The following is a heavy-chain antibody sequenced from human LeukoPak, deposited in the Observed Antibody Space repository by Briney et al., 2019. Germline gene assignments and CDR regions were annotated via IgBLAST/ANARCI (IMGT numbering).Heavy chain of an antibody. CDR1: GFTFSGSA. Sequence: AGGSLRLSCAASGFTFSGSAMHWVRQASGKGLEWVGRIRSKANSYATAYAASVKGRFTISRDDSKTTAYLQMNSLKTEDTAVYYCTTPYYYDSSGYHAHFDYWGQGTLVTVSS. CDR3: TTPYYYDSSGYHAHFDY. J-gene: IGHJ4*02. CDR2: IRSKANSYAT. D-gene: IGHD3-22*01. V-gene: IGHV3-73*01.